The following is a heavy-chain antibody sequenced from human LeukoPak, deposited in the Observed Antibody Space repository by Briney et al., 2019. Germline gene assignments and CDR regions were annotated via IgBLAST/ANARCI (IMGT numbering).Heavy chain of an antibody. CDR2: IYPGDSGT. J-gene: IGHJ4*02. V-gene: IGHV5-51*01. Sequence: GESLKISCKGSGFDFTIHWIAWVRQMPGKGMEWMGIIYPGDSGTRYSPSFQGQVTISADKSVNTAYLQWSSLKASDTAMYYCARLSGRVVCSAGSCYIDSWGQGTLVTVSS. CDR3: ARLSGRVVCSAGSCYIDS. D-gene: IGHD2-15*01. CDR1: GFDFTIHW.